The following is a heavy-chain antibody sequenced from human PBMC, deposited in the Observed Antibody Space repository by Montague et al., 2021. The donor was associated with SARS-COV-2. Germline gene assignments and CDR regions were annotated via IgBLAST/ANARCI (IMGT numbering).Heavy chain of an antibody. CDR1: GGSISSYY. J-gene: IGHJ4*02. V-gene: IGHV4-59*08. D-gene: IGHD2-2*01. CDR2: IYYSGST. Sequence: SETLSLTCTVSGGSISSYYWSWIRQPPGKGLEWIGDIYYSGSTNYNPSLKSRVTISVDTSKNQFSLKLSSVTAADTAVYYCAKQRCSSTSCYVHDPYFDYWGQGTMVTVSS. CDR3: AKQRCSSTSCYVHDPYFDY.